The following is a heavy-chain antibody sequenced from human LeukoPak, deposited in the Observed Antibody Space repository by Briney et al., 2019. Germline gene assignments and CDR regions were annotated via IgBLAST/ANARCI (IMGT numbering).Heavy chain of an antibody. V-gene: IGHV1-69*05. J-gene: IGHJ3*02. CDR1: GYTFTSYA. CDR3: ARDLTGTRDAFDI. CDR2: IIPIFGTA. Sequence: SVKVSCKASGYTFTSYAMHWVRQAPGQGLEWMGGIIPIFGTANYAQKFQGRVTITTDESTSTAYMELSSLRSEDTAVYYCARDLTGTRDAFDIWGQGTMVTVSS. D-gene: IGHD1-20*01.